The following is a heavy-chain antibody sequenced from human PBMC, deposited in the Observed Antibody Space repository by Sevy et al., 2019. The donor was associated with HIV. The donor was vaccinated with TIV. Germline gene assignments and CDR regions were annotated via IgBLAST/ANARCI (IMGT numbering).Heavy chain of an antibody. V-gene: IGHV4-61*01. J-gene: IGHJ6*02. D-gene: IGHD6-13*01. Sequence: SETLFLTCTVSGDSVSSGTYYWTWIRQPPGKGLEWIGYIYYTGNTSYNPSLKSRVTISVDTSKNQFSLMLTSLTAADTAVYYCARAGIAARPYYYYGMDVWGQGTTVTVSS. CDR3: ARAGIAARPYYYYGMDV. CDR1: GDSVSSGTYY. CDR2: IYYTGNT.